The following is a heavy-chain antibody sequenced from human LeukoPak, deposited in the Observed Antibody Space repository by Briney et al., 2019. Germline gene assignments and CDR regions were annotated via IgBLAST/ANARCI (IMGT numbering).Heavy chain of an antibody. Sequence: ASVTVSCKASGYTFTSYYIHWVRQAPGQGPDWMGYINPRNGATNYSQKFQGRLTMTRDMSISTGYMEVSSLKSDDTAVYYCARDPRDTGGSYDSWGQGTLLTVSS. J-gene: IGHJ5*01. V-gene: IGHV1-2*02. CDR3: ARDPRDTGGSYDS. D-gene: IGHD2-8*02. CDR2: INPRNGAT. CDR1: GYTFTSYY.